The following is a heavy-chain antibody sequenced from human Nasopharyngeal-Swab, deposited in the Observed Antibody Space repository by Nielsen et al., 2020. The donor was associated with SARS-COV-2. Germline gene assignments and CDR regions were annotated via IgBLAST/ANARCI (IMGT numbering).Heavy chain of an antibody. CDR2: ISGSGGST. Sequence: GESLKISCAASGFTFSNYAMNWVRQVPGKGLEWVSAISGSGGSTYYADSVKGRFTISRDNSKNTPYLQMNSLRAEDTALYYCAKLPHGTYYDYFDYWGQGTLVTVSS. CDR3: AKLPHGTYYDYFDY. V-gene: IGHV3-23*01. D-gene: IGHD1-26*01. CDR1: GFTFSNYA. J-gene: IGHJ4*02.